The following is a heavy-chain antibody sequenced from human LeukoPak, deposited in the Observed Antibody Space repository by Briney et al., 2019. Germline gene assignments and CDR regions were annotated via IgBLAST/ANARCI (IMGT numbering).Heavy chain of an antibody. D-gene: IGHD5-18*01. CDR1: GYTSTSYQ. J-gene: IGHJ4*02. V-gene: IGHV1-46*01. Sequence: ASVKVSCKASGYTSTSYQMHWVRQAPGQGLEWMGIINPSGGSTSYAQKFQGRVTMTRDTSTSTVYMELSSLRSEDTAVYCCAGRGYSYGYWEGVFDYWGQGTLVTVSS. CDR2: INPSGGST. CDR3: AGRGYSYGYWEGVFDY.